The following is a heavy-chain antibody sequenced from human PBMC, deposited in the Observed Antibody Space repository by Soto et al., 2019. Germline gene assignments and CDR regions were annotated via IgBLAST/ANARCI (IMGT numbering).Heavy chain of an antibody. CDR2: IYYSGST. V-gene: IGHV4-61*01. CDR1: GGSVSSGSYY. Sequence: PSETLSLTYTVSGGSVSSGSYYWSWIRQPPGKGLEWIGYIYYSGSTNYNPSLKSRVTISVDTSKNQFSLKLSSVTAADTAVYYCARHVWGSDGNFDYWGQGTLVTV. CDR3: ARHVWGSDGNFDY. J-gene: IGHJ4*02. D-gene: IGHD3-16*01.